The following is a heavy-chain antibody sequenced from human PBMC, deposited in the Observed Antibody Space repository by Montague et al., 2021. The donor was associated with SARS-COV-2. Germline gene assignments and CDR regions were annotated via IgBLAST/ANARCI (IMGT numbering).Heavy chain of an antibody. J-gene: IGHJ3*02. V-gene: IGHV4-34*01. CDR1: GGSFSVYY. CDR3: AREREVERAARTLVALDM. D-gene: IGHD1-1*01. CDR2: ISQSGTA. Sequence: SETLSLTCAVYGGSFSVYYWSWLRQSPRSGLEWIAEISQSGTAHYNPSLESRVSISIDTSRNQFTLKLSSVTAADTAMYYCAREREVERAARTLVALDMWGQGTMVHVSS.